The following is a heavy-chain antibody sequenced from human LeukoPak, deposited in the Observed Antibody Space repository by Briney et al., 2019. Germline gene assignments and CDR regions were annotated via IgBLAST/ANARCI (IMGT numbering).Heavy chain of an antibody. V-gene: IGHV3-33*01. Sequence: AGGSLILSCAASGFSFSTYGMHWVRQAPGKGLEWVAVIWYDGNTKYYADSVKGRFTISRDKPKNTLYLQMNSLKPEDTAVYYCARGEAFHYDSSGYPDYWGQGTLVTVSS. CDR3: ARGEAFHYDSSGYPDY. J-gene: IGHJ4*02. CDR1: GFSFSTYG. D-gene: IGHD3-22*01. CDR2: IWYDGNTK.